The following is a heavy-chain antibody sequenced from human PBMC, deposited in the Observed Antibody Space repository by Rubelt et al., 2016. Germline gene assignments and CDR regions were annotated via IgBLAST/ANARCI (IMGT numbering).Heavy chain of an antibody. Sequence: GIIPILGIANYAQKFQGRVTITADKSTSTAYMELSSLRSEDTAVYYCAREAYDSSGYYPYYFDYWGQGTLVTVSS. D-gene: IGHD3-22*01. CDR3: AREAYDSSGYYPYYFDY. J-gene: IGHJ4*02. V-gene: IGHV1-69*10. CDR2: IIPILGIA.